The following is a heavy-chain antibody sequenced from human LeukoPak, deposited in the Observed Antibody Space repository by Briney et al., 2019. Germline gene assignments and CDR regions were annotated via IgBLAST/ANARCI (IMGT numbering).Heavy chain of an antibody. CDR2: ISSRSSYI. Sequence: PSETLSLTCAVYGGSFSGYYWSWIRQPPGKGLEWVSSISSRSSYIYYADSVKGRFTISRDNSKNTLYLQMNSLRAEDTAVYYCAKDHFVVVTAPFDYWGQGTLVTVSS. CDR1: GGSFSGYY. J-gene: IGHJ4*02. D-gene: IGHD2-21*02. V-gene: IGHV3-11*06. CDR3: AKDHFVVVTAPFDY.